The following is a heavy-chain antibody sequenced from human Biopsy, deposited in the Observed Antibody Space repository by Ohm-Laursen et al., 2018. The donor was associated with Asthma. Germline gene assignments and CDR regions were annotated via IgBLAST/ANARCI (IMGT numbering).Heavy chain of an antibody. J-gene: IGHJ5*02. V-gene: IGHV3-7*05. D-gene: IGHD3-10*01. Sequence: SLRLSCTATGFTFSSYWMSWVRQAPGKGLEWVANIKQDGSEKYYVDSVKGRFTISRDNAKNSLYLQMNSLRAEDTAVYYCARDRPITMVRGVIITFDPWGQGTLVTASS. CDR2: IKQDGSEK. CDR1: GFTFSSYW. CDR3: ARDRPITMVRGVIITFDP.